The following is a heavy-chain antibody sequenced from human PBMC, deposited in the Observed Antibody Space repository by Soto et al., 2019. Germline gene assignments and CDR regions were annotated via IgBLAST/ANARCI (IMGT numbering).Heavy chain of an antibody. CDR2: IYPGDSDT. CDR3: ARYPTLTDYFFHGMDV. D-gene: IGHD4-17*01. CDR1: GSTFTNYW. V-gene: IGHV5-51*01. J-gene: IGHJ6*02. Sequence: GESLKISCKGSGSTFTNYWIVWVRQIPGKGLEWMGIIYPGDSDTRYSPSFQGQVTISADRSISTAYLQWSSLKASDTGMYYCARYPTLTDYFFHGMDVWGQGTTVTVSS.